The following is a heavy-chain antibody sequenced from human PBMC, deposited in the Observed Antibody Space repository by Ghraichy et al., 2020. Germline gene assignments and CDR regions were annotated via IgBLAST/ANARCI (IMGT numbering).Heavy chain of an antibody. CDR2: ISSGSDTT. CDR3: ASPRNYGDHRYFHY. Sequence: GGSLTLSCAVSGFTFSDYSMNWVRQAPGKGLEWVSYISSGSDTTLYAESVKGRFTISRDNAKNSLSLQMNSLRDEDTAVYYCASPRNYGDHRYFHYWGQGTLVTVSS. CDR1: GFTFSDYS. D-gene: IGHD4-17*01. V-gene: IGHV3-48*02. J-gene: IGHJ1*01.